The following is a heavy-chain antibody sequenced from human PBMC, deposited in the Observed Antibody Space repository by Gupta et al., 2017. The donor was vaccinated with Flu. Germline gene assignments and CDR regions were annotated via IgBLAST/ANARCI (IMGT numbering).Heavy chain of an antibody. V-gene: IGHV3-7*01. CDR1: W. Sequence: WMNGVRQDPGKGLEWVANIKQDGSGKYYVDSVKGRFTISRDNAKNSLSLQMNSLRAEDTAVYYCARGVAFDMWGQGTMVTVS. CDR3: ARGVAFDM. J-gene: IGHJ3*02. CDR2: IKQDGSGK.